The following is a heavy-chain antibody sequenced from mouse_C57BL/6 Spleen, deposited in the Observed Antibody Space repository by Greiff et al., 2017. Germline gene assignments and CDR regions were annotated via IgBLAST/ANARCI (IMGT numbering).Heavy chain of an antibody. CDR2: INPNNGGT. D-gene: IGHD1-1*01. Sequence: VQLQQSGPELVKPGASVKMSCKASGYTFTDYNMHWVKQGHGKSLEWIGYINPNNGGTSYNQKFKGKATLTVNKSSSTAYMELRSLTSEDSAVYYCARCQITTVVVDYWGQGTTLTVSA. J-gene: IGHJ2*01. V-gene: IGHV1-22*01. CDR3: ARCQITTVVVDY. CDR1: GYTFTDYN.